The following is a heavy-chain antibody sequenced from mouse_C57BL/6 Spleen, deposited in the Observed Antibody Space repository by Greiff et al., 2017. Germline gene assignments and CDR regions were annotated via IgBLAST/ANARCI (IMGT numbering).Heavy chain of an antibody. CDR3: ARSLYFAY. D-gene: IGHD1-1*01. CDR2: IDPSDSYT. Sequence: VQLQQPGAELVMPGASVKLSCKASGYTFTSYWMHWVKQRPGQGLEWIGEIDPSDSYTNYNQKFKGKSTLTVDKSSSTAYMQLSSLTSEYSAVYYCARSLYFAYWGQGTLVTVSA. J-gene: IGHJ3*01. CDR1: GYTFTSYW. V-gene: IGHV1-69*01.